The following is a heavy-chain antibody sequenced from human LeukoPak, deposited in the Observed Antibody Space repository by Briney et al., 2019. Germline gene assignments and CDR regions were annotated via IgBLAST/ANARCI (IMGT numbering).Heavy chain of an antibody. CDR3: ARDDMATNPLEFDY. D-gene: IGHD5-24*01. Sequence: ASVKVSCKASGYISTAYYIHWVRQAPGQGLEWMGYINPNSGGTDYAQKFQGRVTMTRDTSISTAYMELSNLRSDDTAVYYCARDDMATNPLEFDYWGQGTLVTVSS. V-gene: IGHV1-2*02. CDR1: GYISTAYY. CDR2: INPNSGGT. J-gene: IGHJ4*02.